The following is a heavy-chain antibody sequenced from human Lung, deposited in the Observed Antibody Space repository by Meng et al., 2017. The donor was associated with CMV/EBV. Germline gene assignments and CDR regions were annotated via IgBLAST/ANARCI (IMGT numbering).Heavy chain of an antibody. Sequence: SVXVSXXASGYTFTGYYIHWVRQAPGQGLEWMGWIHPNSGGTNYAEKFRGRVTMTRDTSITTAYMGLSRLTSDDTAVYYCARDLAGSTYYDILTGYNYYRYGREVWGQGNXGNVYS. D-gene: IGHD3-9*01. J-gene: IGHJ6*02. CDR3: ARDLAGSTYYDILTGYNYYRYGREV. V-gene: IGHV1-2*02. CDR2: IHPNSGGT. CDR1: GYTFTGYY.